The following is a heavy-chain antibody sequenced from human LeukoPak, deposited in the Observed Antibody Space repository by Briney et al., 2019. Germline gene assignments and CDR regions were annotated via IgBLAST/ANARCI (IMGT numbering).Heavy chain of an antibody. Sequence: GESLKISCKGSGYSFTSYWIGWVRQMPGKGLEWMGIIYPGDSDTRYSPSFQGQVTISADKSISTAYLQWSSLKASDTAMYYSARNTRVRGVTHYYYYGMDVWGKGTTVTVSS. D-gene: IGHD3-10*01. J-gene: IGHJ6*04. CDR1: GYSFTSYW. V-gene: IGHV5-51*01. CDR3: ARNTRVRGVTHYYYYGMDV. CDR2: IYPGDSDT.